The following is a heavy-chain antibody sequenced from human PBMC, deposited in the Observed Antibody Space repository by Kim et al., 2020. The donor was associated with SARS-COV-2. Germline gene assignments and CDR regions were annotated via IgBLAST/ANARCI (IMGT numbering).Heavy chain of an antibody. D-gene: IGHD4-17*01. CDR3: ARASRDYGDYYFDY. J-gene: IGHJ4*02. V-gene: IGHV1-8*01. Sequence: QEFQGRVTMTRNTSISTAYMELSSLRSEDTAVYYCARASRDYGDYYFDYWGQGTLVTVSS.